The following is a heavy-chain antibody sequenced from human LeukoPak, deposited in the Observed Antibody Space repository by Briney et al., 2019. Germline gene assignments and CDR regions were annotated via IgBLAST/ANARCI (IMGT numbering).Heavy chain of an antibody. J-gene: IGHJ6*03. CDR3: ARVREEGYNDYYYMDV. CDR1: GFTLSSYS. D-gene: IGHD2-21*01. CDR2: ISYDGINK. V-gene: IGHV3-30*01. Sequence: QSGGSLRLSCVASGFTLSSYSMHWVRQAPGKGLEWVAVISYDGINKYYADSVEGRFTLSRDNPKNTLFLQMNSLRAEDTALYYCARVREEGYNDYYYMDVWGKGTTVTVSS.